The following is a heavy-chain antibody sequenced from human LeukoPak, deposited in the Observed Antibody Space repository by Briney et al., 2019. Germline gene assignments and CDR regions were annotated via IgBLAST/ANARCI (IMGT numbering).Heavy chain of an antibody. V-gene: IGHV4-59*02. J-gene: IGHJ4*02. CDR2: IYYSGST. Sequence: PGGSLRLSCAASGLTGSHNYVSWIRQPPGKGLEWIGYIYYSGSTNYNPSLKSRLTISTDTSKNQFSLKLTSVTAADTAVYYCARTVSSSSSLKFDSWGQGTLVTVSS. D-gene: IGHD6-6*01. CDR1: GLTGSHNY. CDR3: ARTVSSSSSLKFDS.